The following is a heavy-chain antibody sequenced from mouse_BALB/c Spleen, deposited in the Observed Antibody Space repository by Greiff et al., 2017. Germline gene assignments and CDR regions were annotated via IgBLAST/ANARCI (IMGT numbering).Heavy chain of an antibody. CDR1: GYTFTSYV. V-gene: IGHV1-14*01. CDR2: INPYNDGT. Sequence: VQLQQSGPELVKPGASVKMSCKASGYTFTSYVMHWVKQKPGQGLEWIGYINPYNDGTKYNEKFKGKATLTSDKSSSTAYMELSSLTSEDSAVYYCAVDGSSYVGYAMDYWGQGTSVTVSS. CDR3: AVDGSSYVGYAMDY. D-gene: IGHD1-1*01. J-gene: IGHJ4*01.